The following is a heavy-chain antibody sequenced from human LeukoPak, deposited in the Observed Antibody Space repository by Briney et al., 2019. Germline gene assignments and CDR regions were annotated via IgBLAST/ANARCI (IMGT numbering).Heavy chain of an antibody. V-gene: IGHV3-43D*04. CDR3: AKLIGRYQLLFGAFDI. D-gene: IGHD2-2*01. J-gene: IGHJ3*02. CDR2: ISWDGGST. CDR1: GFTFDDYA. Sequence: GGSLRLSCAASGFTFDDYAMHWGRQAPGKGLEWVSLISWDGGSTYYADSVKGRFTISRDNSKNSLYLQMNSLRAEDTALYYCAKLIGRYQLLFGAFDIWGQGTMVTVSS.